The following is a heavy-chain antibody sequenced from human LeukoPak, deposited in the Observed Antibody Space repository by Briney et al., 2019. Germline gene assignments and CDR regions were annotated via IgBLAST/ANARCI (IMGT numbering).Heavy chain of an antibody. CDR3: ATMVVPDY. J-gene: IGHJ4*02. CDR1: GFTFSSYG. CDR2: IRYDGSNK. D-gene: IGHD2-2*01. Sequence: GGSLRLSCAASGFTFSSYGMHWVRQAPGKGLEWVAFIRYDGSNKYYADSVKGRFTISRDNSKNTLYLQMNRLRAEDTAVYYCATMVVPDYWGQGTLVTVSS. V-gene: IGHV3-30*02.